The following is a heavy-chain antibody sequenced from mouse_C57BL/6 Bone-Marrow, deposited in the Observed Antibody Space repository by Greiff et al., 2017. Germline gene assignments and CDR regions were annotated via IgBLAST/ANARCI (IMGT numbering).Heavy chain of an antibody. J-gene: IGHJ1*03. Sequence: LQQSGPALVKPGASVQISCQASVYSFTDYNLTWVNQSNRKILAWIGLLNPNSVTTSYNQQFTGKATLTVDQSSSPASMLLTTLTSEASAVYYCATNYYGSRYFDGWGTGTTVS. V-gene: IGHV1-39*01. CDR2: LNPNSVTT. CDR3: ATNYYGSRYFDG. CDR1: VYSFTDYN. D-gene: IGHD1-1*01.